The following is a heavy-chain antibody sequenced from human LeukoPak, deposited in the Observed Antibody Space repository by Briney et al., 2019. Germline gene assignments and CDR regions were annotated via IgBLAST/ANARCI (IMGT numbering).Heavy chain of an antibody. V-gene: IGHV3-7*01. J-gene: IGHJ3*02. D-gene: IGHD2-2*01. CDR2: IKQDGSEK. CDR3: AREGAHCSSSSCYGLRAFDI. Sequence: GGSLRLSCAASGFSFSTYWMSWVRQAPGKGLEWVANIKQDGSEKYYVDSVKGRVTISRDNAKNSLYLQMNSLRAEDTAVYYCAREGAHCSSSSCYGLRAFDIWGQGTMVTVSS. CDR1: GFSFSTYW.